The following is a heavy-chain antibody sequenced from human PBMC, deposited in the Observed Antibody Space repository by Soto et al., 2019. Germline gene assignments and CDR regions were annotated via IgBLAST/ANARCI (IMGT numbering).Heavy chain of an antibody. CDR1: GYSFTSYW. CDR3: ARRRSSGWYRDDAFDI. D-gene: IGHD6-19*01. Sequence: GESLKISCKGSGYSFTSYWIGWVRQMPGKGLEWMGIIYPGDSDTRYSPSFQGQVTISADKSISTAYLQWSSPKASDTAMYYCARRRSSGWYRDDAFDIWGQGTMVTVSS. CDR2: IYPGDSDT. V-gene: IGHV5-51*01. J-gene: IGHJ3*02.